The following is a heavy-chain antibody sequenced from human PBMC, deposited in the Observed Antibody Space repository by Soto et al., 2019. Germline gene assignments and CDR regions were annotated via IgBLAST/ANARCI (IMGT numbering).Heavy chain of an antibody. CDR2: ITPLFNTA. V-gene: IGHV1-69*01. Sequence: QVQLVQSGAEVQKPGSSVKVSCKASGGTFSSFAISWLRQAPGQGLEWMGGITPLFNTAKYAQKFQGRVTNTADESTSTAYMELSSLGSEDTAVYYCARPRYSSGWYGSFDSWGQGTLVTVPS. J-gene: IGHJ5*01. CDR1: GGTFSSFA. D-gene: IGHD6-19*01. CDR3: ARPRYSSGWYGSFDS.